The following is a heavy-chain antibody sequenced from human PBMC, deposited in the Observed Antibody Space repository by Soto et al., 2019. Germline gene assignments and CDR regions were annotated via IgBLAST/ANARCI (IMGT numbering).Heavy chain of an antibody. Sequence: SETLSLTCTVSGGSISSYYWSWIRQPPGKGLEWIGYIYYSGSTNYNPSLKSRVTISVDTSKNQFSLKLSSVTAADTAVYYCARGALTGNFDYWGQGTLVTVSS. V-gene: IGHV4-59*01. J-gene: IGHJ4*02. CDR3: ARGALTGNFDY. CDR1: GGSISSYY. CDR2: IYYSGST. D-gene: IGHD7-27*01.